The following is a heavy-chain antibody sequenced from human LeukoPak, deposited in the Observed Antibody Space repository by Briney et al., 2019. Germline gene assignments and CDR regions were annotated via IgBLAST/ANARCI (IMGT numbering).Heavy chain of an antibody. D-gene: IGHD1-26*01. CDR1: GFTFSSYG. CDR2: ISYDGSNK. V-gene: IGHV3-30*18. J-gene: IGHJ3*02. Sequence: GGSLRLSCAASGFTFSSYGMHWVRQAPGNGLAWVAVISYDGSNKYYADSVKGRFTISRDNSKNTLYLQMNSLRAEDTAAYYCAKVRNGGSYYNYPTYDAFDIWGQGTMVTVSS. CDR3: AKVRNGGSYYNYPTYDAFDI.